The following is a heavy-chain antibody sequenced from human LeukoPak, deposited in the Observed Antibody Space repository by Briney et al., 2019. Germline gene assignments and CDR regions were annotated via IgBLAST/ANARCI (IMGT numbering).Heavy chain of an antibody. D-gene: IGHD3-16*02. Sequence: SETLSLTCAVYGGSFSGYYWSWIRQPPGKGLEWIGEINHSGSTNYNPSLKSRVTISVDTSKNQFSLKLSSVTAADTAVYYCARLHYDYVWGSYPLDYWGQGTLVTVSS. J-gene: IGHJ4*02. CDR3: ARLHYDYVWGSYPLDY. CDR1: GGSFSGYY. V-gene: IGHV4-34*01. CDR2: INHSGST.